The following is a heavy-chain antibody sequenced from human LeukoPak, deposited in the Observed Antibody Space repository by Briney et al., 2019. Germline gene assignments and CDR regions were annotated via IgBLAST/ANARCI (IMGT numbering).Heavy chain of an antibody. V-gene: IGHV1-2*06. CDR1: GYTFTSYY. CDR3: ARSARHCNNGVCFTDYYIDL. CDR2: INPNSGDP. J-gene: IGHJ6*03. D-gene: IGHD2-8*01. Sequence: GASVKVSCKASGYTFTSYYMHWVRQAPGQGLECMGRINPNSGDPNYPQKFQGRVTMTRDTSISTAYMEMSSLTSDDTAVYYCARSARHCNNGVCFTDYYIDLWGKGTTVIVSS.